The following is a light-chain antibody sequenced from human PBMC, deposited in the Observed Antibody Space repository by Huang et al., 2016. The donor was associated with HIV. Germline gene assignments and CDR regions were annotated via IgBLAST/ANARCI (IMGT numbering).Light chain of an antibody. J-gene: IGKJ4*01. CDR3: QQYNNWPPLT. V-gene: IGKV3-15*01. CDR1: QSVSTN. CDR2: GTS. Sequence: EIVMTQSPATLSVSPGERATLSCRASQSVSTNLAWYQQKAGPAPRLLMYGTSTRATGVPARFSGSRSGTEFTLTISSLQSEDFAVYYCQQYNNWPPLTFGGGTRVEIK.